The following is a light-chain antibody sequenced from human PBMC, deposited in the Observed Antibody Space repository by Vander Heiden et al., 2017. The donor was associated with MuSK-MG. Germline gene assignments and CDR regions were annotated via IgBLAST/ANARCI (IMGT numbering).Light chain of an antibody. CDR3: SPWDYSRSAFL. CDR2: GNT. J-gene: IGLJ3*02. Sequence: QSALTQEGSVSGTVGQKVTLSCTGNSNNIGSYTVNWYQQIFHAPPLIVIFGNTSGSGIPDRFSASQSGTTASLTTTGLQPEEEADYYCSPWDYSRSAFLFGGGTRLTVL. V-gene: IGLV1-44*01. CDR1: SNNIGSYT.